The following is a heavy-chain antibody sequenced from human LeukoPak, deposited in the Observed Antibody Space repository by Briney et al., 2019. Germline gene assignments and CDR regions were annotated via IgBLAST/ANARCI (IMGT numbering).Heavy chain of an antibody. CDR1: GFTFGSYA. V-gene: IGHV3-23*01. CDR2: ISGSGATT. CDR3: AKDLAFGGVGWFDP. D-gene: IGHD3-16*01. J-gene: IGHJ5*02. Sequence: GGSLRLSCAVSGFTFGSYAMSWVRQAPGKGLEWVSGISGSGATTNYAGSVKGRFTISRDNSNNTLYLQMNSLRDEDTAVYYCAKDLAFGGVGWFDPWGQGTLVTVSS.